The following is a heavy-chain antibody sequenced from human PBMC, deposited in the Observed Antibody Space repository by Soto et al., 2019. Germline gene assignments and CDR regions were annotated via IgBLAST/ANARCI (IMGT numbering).Heavy chain of an antibody. CDR1: GYMFTSYD. CDR3: AKDFGGLYNWFDP. CDR2: MNPNHGKT. J-gene: IGHJ5*02. D-gene: IGHD3-16*01. V-gene: IGHV1-8*01. Sequence: QVQLVQSGAEVKKPGASVKVSCRASGYMFTSYDINWVRQAAGQGLEWLGRMNPNHGKTDYAQKFQGRLTMTRDTSLSTVYMELSSLTSEDTAVYYCAKDFGGLYNWFDPWGQGTLVTVSS.